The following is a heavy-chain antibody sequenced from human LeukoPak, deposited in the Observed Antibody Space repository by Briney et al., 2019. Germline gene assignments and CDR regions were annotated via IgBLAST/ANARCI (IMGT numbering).Heavy chain of an antibody. J-gene: IGHJ6*03. D-gene: IGHD6-13*01. Sequence: GGSLRLSCAASGFTFSDYYMSWIRQAPGKGLEWVSYISSSGSTIYYADSVKGRFTISRDNAKNSLYLQMNSLRAEDTAVYYCMSAAAGTSYYYYMDVWGKGTTVTVSS. CDR1: GFTFSDYY. CDR2: ISSSGSTI. CDR3: MSAAAGTSYYYYMDV. V-gene: IGHV3-11*04.